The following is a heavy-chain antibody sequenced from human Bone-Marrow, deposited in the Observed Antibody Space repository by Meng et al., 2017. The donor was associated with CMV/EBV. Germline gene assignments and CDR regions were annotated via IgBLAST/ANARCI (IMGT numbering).Heavy chain of an antibody. D-gene: IGHD3-16*01. V-gene: IGHV6-1*01. CDR2: TYYRSKWYN. CDR1: GDSVSSNSAA. Sequence: SCAISGDSVSSNSAAWNWIRQSPSRGLEWLGRTYYRSKWYNDYAVSVKSRITINPDTSKNQFSLQLNSVPPEDTAVYYCARGGGTPWGMDVWGQGTTVTVSS. J-gene: IGHJ6*02. CDR3: ARGGGTPWGMDV.